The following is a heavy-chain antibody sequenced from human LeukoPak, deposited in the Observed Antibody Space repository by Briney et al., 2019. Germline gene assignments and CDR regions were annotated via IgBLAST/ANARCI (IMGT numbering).Heavy chain of an antibody. V-gene: IGHV3-64*01. Sequence: GGSLRLSCAASGFTFSSYAMHWVRQAPGKGLEYVSAISSNGGSTYYANSVKGRFTISRDNSKNTLYLQMGSLRAEDMAVYYCARDQGTRDAFDIWGQGTMVTVSS. CDR1: GFTFSSYA. CDR3: ARDQGTRDAFDI. D-gene: IGHD1-1*01. CDR2: ISSNGGST. J-gene: IGHJ3*02.